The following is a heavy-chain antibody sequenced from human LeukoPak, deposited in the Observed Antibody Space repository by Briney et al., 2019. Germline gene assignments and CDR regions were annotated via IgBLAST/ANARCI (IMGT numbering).Heavy chain of an antibody. V-gene: IGHV4-59*01. CDR2: IYYSGST. D-gene: IGHD2-15*01. CDR3: ARGRGDCSGGSCYHDY. J-gene: IGHJ4*02. CDR1: GVSISSYY. Sequence: KPSETLSLTCTVSGVSISSYYWSWIRQPPGKGLEWIGYIYYSGSTSYNPSLKSRVTISVDTSKNQFSLKLSSVTAADTAVYYCARGRGDCSGGSCYHDYWGQGTLVTVSS.